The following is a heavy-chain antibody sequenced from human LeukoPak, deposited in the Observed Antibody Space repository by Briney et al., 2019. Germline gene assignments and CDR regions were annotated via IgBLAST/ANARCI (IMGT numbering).Heavy chain of an antibody. CDR1: GFSFSSYA. V-gene: IGHV3-30-3*01. CDR2: ISYDGSNS. D-gene: IGHD3-22*01. J-gene: IGHJ4*02. CDR3: ARDQMAKRITTIVVAKIFDY. Sequence: PGGSLRLSCAASGFSFSSYAMHWVRQAPGKGLEWVAVISYDGSNSDYTDSVKGRFTISRDNSKNTLYLQMNSLRAEDTAVYHCARDQMAKRITTIVVAKIFDYWGQGTLVTVS.